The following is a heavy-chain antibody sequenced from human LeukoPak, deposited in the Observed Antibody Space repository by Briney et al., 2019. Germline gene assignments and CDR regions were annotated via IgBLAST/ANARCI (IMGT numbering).Heavy chain of an antibody. V-gene: IGHV4-34*01. Sequence: SETLSLTCAVYGGSFSGYYWSWIRQPPGKGLEWIGEINHSGSTNYNPSLKSRVTISVDTSKNQFSLKLSSVTAADTAVYYCARPGPPYCSGGSCYSVWFDPWGQGTLVTVSS. J-gene: IGHJ5*02. CDR2: INHSGST. D-gene: IGHD2-15*01. CDR1: GGSFSGYY. CDR3: ARPGPPYCSGGSCYSVWFDP.